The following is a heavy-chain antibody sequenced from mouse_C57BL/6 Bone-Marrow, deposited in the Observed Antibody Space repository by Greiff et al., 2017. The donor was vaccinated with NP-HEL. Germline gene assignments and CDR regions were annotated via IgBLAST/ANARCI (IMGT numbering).Heavy chain of an antibody. Sequence: QVQLQQSGAELVRPGSSVKLSCKASGYTFTSYWMDWVKQRPGQGLEWIGNIYPSDSETHYNQKFKDKATLTVDKSSSTAYMQLSSLTSEDSAVYYCARYSNYERGWFAYWGQGTLVTVSA. V-gene: IGHV1-61*01. CDR2: IYPSDSET. D-gene: IGHD2-5*01. CDR3: ARYSNYERGWFAY. CDR1: GYTFTSYW. J-gene: IGHJ3*01.